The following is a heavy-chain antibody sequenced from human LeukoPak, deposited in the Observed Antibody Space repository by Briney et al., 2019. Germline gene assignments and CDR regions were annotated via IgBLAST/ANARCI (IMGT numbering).Heavy chain of an antibody. J-gene: IGHJ5*02. V-gene: IGHV1-3*01. D-gene: IGHD2-2*01. CDR3: ARVGREGCSTTDCYSWFDP. CDR1: GYTFPSYS. Sequence: GASVKVSCKASGYTFPSYSIHWVRQAPGHRLEWVGWIDVGKGNTKYSQKFQGRVTITSDTSASTAYMELSSLRSEDTALYFCARVGREGCSTTDCYSWFDPWGQGTLVTVSS. CDR2: IDVGKGNT.